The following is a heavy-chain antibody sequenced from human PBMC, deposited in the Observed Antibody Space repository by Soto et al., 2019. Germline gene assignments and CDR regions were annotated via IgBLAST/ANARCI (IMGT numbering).Heavy chain of an antibody. J-gene: IGHJ4*02. Sequence: SETLSLTCTVSGVSISSYYWSWIRQPPGKGLEWIGYIYFRGTTNYNPSLKSRVTMSADTSKNQFSLKLNSVTAADTAVYYCARMNYYDRSGYYTYDYWGQGTQVTVSS. D-gene: IGHD3-22*01. CDR1: GVSISSYY. CDR3: ARMNYYDRSGYYTYDY. V-gene: IGHV4-59*01. CDR2: IYFRGTT.